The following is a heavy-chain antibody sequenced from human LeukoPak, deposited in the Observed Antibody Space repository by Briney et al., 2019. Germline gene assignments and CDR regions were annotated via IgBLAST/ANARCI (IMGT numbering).Heavy chain of an antibody. V-gene: IGHV3-7*01. CDR3: ARSSWGSSTNS. D-gene: IGHD3-16*01. Sequence: PGGSLRLSCEASGFTFNDYWMSWIRQAPGKGLEWVVNINQDGSENYYVDSMKGRFTSSRDNAKNSVYPQMSGLRAEDTAVYYCARSSWGSSTNSWXXXTLVXVSS. J-gene: IGHJ5*01. CDR2: INQDGSEN. CDR1: GFTFNDYW.